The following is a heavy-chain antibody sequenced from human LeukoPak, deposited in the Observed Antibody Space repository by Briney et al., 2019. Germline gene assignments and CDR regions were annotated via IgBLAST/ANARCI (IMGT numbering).Heavy chain of an antibody. CDR3: ASMFSSMGYNDASHVTYFDS. D-gene: IGHD1-14*01. V-gene: IGHV3-23*01. J-gene: IGHJ4*02. CDR1: GFTFGSYA. CDR2: IASSGAYT. Sequence: GGSLRLSCATSGFTFGSYAMTWVRQAPGKGLEWVSSIASSGAYTYYVDSVKGRFTISRDNSKNTLFLQMNSLRVDDSAMYSCASMFSSMGYNDASHVTYFDSWGQGALVTVSS.